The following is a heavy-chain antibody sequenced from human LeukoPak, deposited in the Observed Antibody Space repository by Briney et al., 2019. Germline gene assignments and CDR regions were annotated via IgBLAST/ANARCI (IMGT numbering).Heavy chain of an antibody. D-gene: IGHD3-22*01. CDR3: ARDDTTMILNL. V-gene: IGHV3-21*01. Sequence: SGGSLRLSCAASRFTFSNYNMNWVRQAPGKGLEWVSTITRSNSYIYYADSVRGRFTISRDNAKNSLYLQMSSLRAEDTAVYYCARDDTTMILNLWGRGTLVTVSS. CDR2: ITRSNSYI. J-gene: IGHJ2*01. CDR1: RFTFSNYN.